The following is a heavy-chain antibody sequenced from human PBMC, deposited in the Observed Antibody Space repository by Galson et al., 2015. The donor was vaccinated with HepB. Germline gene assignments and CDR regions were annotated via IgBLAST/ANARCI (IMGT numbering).Heavy chain of an antibody. V-gene: IGHV3-23*01. J-gene: IGHJ4*02. Sequence: FLRLYSAASGFTFSSYAMSWVGEAQGKGLEWVSAISGSGGSTYYADSVKVRFTISRDNSKNTLYLQLNSLRAEDTAVYYCAKGQGGSVVVVAATLFFDYWGQGTLVTVSS. CDR1: GFTFSSYA. D-gene: IGHD2-15*01. CDR3: AKGQGGSVVVVAATLFFDY. CDR2: ISGSGGST.